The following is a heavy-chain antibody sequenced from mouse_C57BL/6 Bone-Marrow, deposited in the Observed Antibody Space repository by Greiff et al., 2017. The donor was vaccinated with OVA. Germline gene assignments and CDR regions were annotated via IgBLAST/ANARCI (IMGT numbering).Heavy chain of an antibody. V-gene: IGHV3-6*01. CDR3: ARKWEIAY. D-gene: IGHD1-3*01. CDR2: ISYDGSN. Sequence: EVKLMESGPGLVKPSQSLSLTCSVTGYSITSGYYWNWIRQFPGNKLEWMGYISYDGSNNYNPSLKNRISITRDTSKNQFFLKLNSVTTEDTATYYCARKWEIAYWGQGTLVTVSA. J-gene: IGHJ3*01. CDR1: GYSITSGYY.